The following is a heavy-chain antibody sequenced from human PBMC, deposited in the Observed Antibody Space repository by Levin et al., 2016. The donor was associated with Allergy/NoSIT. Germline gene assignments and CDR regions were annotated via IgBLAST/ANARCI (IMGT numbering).Heavy chain of an antibody. V-gene: IGHV5-51*01. CDR3: ARNGYCSGSICQDGYDI. J-gene: IGHJ3*02. CDR2: IFPSDSDT. Sequence: VRQMPGKGLEWMGIIFPSDSDTRYSPSFQGQVTMSVDKSISIAYLQWSSLKASDTAMYFCARNGYCSGSICQDGYDIWGQGTLVTVSS. D-gene: IGHD2-2*01.